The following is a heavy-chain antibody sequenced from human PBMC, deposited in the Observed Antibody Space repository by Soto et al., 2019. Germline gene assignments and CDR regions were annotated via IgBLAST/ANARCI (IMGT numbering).Heavy chain of an antibody. V-gene: IGHV1-8*01. CDR3: ARVRGPKTYYDFWSGYSSPMGFDP. D-gene: IGHD3-3*01. Sequence: ASVKVSCKASGYTFTSYDINWVRQATGQGLEWMGWMNPNSGNTGYAQKFQGRVTMTRNTSISTAYMELSSLRSEDTAVYYCARVRGPKTYYDFWSGYSSPMGFDPWGQGTLVTVSS. J-gene: IGHJ5*02. CDR2: MNPNSGNT. CDR1: GYTFTSYD.